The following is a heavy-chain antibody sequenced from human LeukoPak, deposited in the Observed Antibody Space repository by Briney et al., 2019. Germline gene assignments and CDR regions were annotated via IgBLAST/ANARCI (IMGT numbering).Heavy chain of an antibody. Sequence: AGGSLRLSCAASGFTFSSYAMSWVRQAPGKGLEWVSAISGSGGSTYYADSVKGRFTISRDNSKNTLYLQMNSLRAEDTAVYYCAKDDTHDPKSGDYDAWGQGTLVTVSS. CDR2: ISGSGGST. D-gene: IGHD4-17*01. V-gene: IGHV3-23*01. J-gene: IGHJ5*02. CDR3: AKDDTHDPKSGDYDA. CDR1: GFTFSSYA.